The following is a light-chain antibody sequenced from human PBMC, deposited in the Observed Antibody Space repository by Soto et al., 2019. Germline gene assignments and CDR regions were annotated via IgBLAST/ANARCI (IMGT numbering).Light chain of an antibody. V-gene: IGKV3-20*01. Sequence: EIVLTQSPGTLSLSPGERATLSCRASQNVSSSYLAWYQQKPGQAPRLLIYGASSRATGIPDRFSGSGSGTDFSLTISRLEPEDFAVYYCQQYGSSPGTFGQWTKVEIK. CDR2: GAS. J-gene: IGKJ1*01. CDR3: QQYGSSPGT. CDR1: QNVSSSY.